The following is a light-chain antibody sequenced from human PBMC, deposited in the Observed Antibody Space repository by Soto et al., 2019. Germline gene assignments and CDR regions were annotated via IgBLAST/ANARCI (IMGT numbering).Light chain of an antibody. CDR3: QQYGRSPLT. CDR2: GAS. J-gene: IGKJ4*02. V-gene: IGKV3-20*01. Sequence: EIVLTQSPGTLSLSPGERATLSCRASQSVSNSYLAWYHQKPGQAPRLLIYGASSRATGILDRFSGSRSGTDFTLTISRLEPEDFAIYYCQQYGRSPLTFGGGTKVDIK. CDR1: QSVSNSY.